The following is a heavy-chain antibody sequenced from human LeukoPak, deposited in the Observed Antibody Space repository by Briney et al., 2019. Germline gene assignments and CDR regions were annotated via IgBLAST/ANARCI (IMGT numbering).Heavy chain of an antibody. CDR1: GFIFSNYW. CDR2: ISSSGSTL. Sequence: PGGSLRLSCAASGFIFSNYWMHWVRQAPGKGLEWVSYISSSGSTLYYADSVKGRITISRDNAKNSLYLQMNSLRAEDTAVYYCARRRYNWNAIDYWGQGTLVTVSS. J-gene: IGHJ4*02. D-gene: IGHD1-20*01. V-gene: IGHV3-11*01. CDR3: ARRRYNWNAIDY.